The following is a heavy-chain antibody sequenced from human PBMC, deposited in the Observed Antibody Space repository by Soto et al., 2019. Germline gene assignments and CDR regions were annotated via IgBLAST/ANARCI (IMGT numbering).Heavy chain of an antibody. Sequence: PGGSLRLSCAASGFTFTRYSMHWVRQAPGKGLEWVSSISSTTNYIYYGDSMKGRFTISRDNAKNSLYLEMNSLRAEDTAVYYCARESEDLTSNFAYRGQGTLVTVSS. CDR2: ISSTTNYI. CDR1: GFTFTRYS. CDR3: ARESEDLTSNFAY. V-gene: IGHV3-21*06. J-gene: IGHJ4*02.